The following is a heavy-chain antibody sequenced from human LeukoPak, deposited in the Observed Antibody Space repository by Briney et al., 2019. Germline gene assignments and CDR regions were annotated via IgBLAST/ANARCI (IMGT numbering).Heavy chain of an antibody. CDR3: ARVLMGAPRWFDP. Sequence: GGSLRLSCAASGFTFSSYWMSWVRQAPGKGLEWVANIKQDGSEKYYVDSVKGRFTISRDNAKNSLYLQMNSLRAEDTAVYYCARVLMGAPRWFDPWGQGTLVTVSS. D-gene: IGHD1-26*01. CDR2: IKQDGSEK. CDR1: GFTFSSYW. J-gene: IGHJ5*02. V-gene: IGHV3-7*01.